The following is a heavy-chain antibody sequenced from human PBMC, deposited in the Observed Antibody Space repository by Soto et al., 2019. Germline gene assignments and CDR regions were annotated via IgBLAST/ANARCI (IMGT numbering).Heavy chain of an antibody. CDR3: AREGGSSRPENWFDP. V-gene: IGHV4-31*03. J-gene: IGHJ5*02. CDR1: CCPIHNCGFS. D-gene: IGHD6-13*01. CDR2: IYYSGST. Sequence: TLCLYCPVPCCPIHNCGFSGVWDPPRPGKGLEWIGYIYYSGSTYYNPSLKSRVTISVDTSKNQFSLKLSSVTAADTAVYYCAREGGSSRPENWFDPWGQGTLVTVSS.